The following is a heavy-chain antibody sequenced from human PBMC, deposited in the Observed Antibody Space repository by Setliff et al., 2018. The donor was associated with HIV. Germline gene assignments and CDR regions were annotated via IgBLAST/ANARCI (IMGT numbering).Heavy chain of an antibody. J-gene: IGHJ4*02. CDR2: IYPGDPDT. CDR1: GYTFNTYW. D-gene: IGHD4-17*01. Sequence: GESLKISCKGSGYTFNTYWIGWVRQMPGKGLEWMGIIYPGDPDTKYSPSFQGQVIISADKSINTAYLQWSSLQASDTAMYYCARYGSNSAFDFWGQGTLVTVSS. CDR3: ARYGSNSAFDF. V-gene: IGHV5-51*01.